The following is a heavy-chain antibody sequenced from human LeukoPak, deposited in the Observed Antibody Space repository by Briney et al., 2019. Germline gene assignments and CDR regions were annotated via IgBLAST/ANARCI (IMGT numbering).Heavy chain of an antibody. CDR2: IYYSGST. CDR1: GGSISSSSYY. J-gene: IGHJ4*02. CDR3: ARFTGYLYFDY. V-gene: IGHV4-39*01. D-gene: IGHD3-9*01. Sequence: SETLSLTCTVSGGSISSSSYYWGWIRQPPGKGLERIGSIYYSGSTYYNPSLKSRVTISVDTSKNQFSLKLSSVTAADTAVYFCARFTGYLYFDYWGQGTLVTVSS.